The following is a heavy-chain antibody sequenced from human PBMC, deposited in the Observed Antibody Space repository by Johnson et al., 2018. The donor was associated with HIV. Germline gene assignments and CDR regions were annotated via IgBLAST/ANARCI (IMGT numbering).Heavy chain of an antibody. CDR1: GLSFSNFG. J-gene: IGHJ3*02. V-gene: IGHV3-30*18. D-gene: IGHD3-10*01. Sequence: QVQLVESGGGVVQPGKSLTLSCVGSGLSFSNFGIHWVRQAPGKGLEWVAVISYDGSKKYYAGSVKGRFTISRDNSKNTLYVQMNSLRVEDTAVYYCAKDDSPSGAFDIWGQGTMVIVSS. CDR2: ISYDGSKK. CDR3: AKDDSPSGAFDI.